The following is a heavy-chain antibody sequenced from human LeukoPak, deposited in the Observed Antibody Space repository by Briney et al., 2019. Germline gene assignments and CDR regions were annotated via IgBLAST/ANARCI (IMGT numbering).Heavy chain of an antibody. J-gene: IGHJ4*02. Sequence: SETLSLTCTVSGGSISSYYWSWIRQPPGKGLEWIGYIYYSGSTNYNPSLKSRVTISVDTSKNQFSLKLSSVTAADTAVYYCARVAAAGHFDCWGQGTLVTVSS. CDR3: ARVAAAGHFDC. V-gene: IGHV4-59*01. D-gene: IGHD6-13*01. CDR1: GGSISSYY. CDR2: IYYSGST.